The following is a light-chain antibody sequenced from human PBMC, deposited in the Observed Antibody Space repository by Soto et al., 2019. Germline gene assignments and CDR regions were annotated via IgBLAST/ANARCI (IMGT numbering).Light chain of an antibody. CDR2: GAS. CDR3: QQYNKLPIT. J-gene: IGKJ5*01. CDR1: QSVNNL. V-gene: IGKV3-15*01. Sequence: EIVLTQSPASLSVSPGERATLSCRASQSVNNLLAWYQQKPGRPPRLLIYGASTRATGIPARFSGSGSGTEFTLSISSLQSEDFAVYYCQQYNKLPITFGLGTRLE.